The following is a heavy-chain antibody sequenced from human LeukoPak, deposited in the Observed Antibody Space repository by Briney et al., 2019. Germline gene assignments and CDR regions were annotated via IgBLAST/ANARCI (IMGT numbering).Heavy chain of an antibody. CDR3: ARDTTIILTGYDTENNWFDP. CDR2: INLSGGST. CDR1: GYTFTSYY. D-gene: IGHD3-9*01. J-gene: IGHJ5*02. V-gene: IGHV1-46*01. Sequence: ASVKVSCKASGYTFTSYYIHWVRQAPGQGLECMGIINLSGGSTSYAQNFQGRVTMTRDTSTSTVYMELSSLRSEDTAVYYCARDTTIILTGYDTENNWFDPWGQGTLVTVSS.